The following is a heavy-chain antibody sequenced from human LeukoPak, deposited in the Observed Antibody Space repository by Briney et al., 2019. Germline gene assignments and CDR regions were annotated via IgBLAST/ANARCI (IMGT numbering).Heavy chain of an antibody. J-gene: IGHJ4*02. V-gene: IGHV3-43*02. D-gene: IGHD5-18*01. CDR1: GFTFDDYA. Sequence: PGGSLRLSCAASGFTFDDYAMHWVRQAPGKGLEWVSLISGDGGSTYYADSVKGRFTISRDNSKNSLYLQMNSLRAEDTAVYYCARAVQLWSHFDYWGQGTLVTVSS. CDR3: ARAVQLWSHFDY. CDR2: ISGDGGST.